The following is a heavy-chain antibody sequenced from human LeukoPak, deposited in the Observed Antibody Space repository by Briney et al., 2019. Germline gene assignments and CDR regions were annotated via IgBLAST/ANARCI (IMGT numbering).Heavy chain of an antibody. Sequence: ASVKLSCKAAAGTFSSYAISWVRQAPGQGLEWMGRIIPILSIANYAQKFQGRVTITADKSTSKAYMELSSLRSEDTAVYYCARHCSGGSCYGYNWFDPWGQGTLVTVSS. CDR3: ARHCSGGSCYGYNWFDP. D-gene: IGHD2-15*01. CDR2: IIPILSIA. CDR1: AGTFSSYA. J-gene: IGHJ5*02. V-gene: IGHV1-69*04.